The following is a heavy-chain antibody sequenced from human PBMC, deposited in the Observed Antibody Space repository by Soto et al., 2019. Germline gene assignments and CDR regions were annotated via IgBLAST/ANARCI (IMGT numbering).Heavy chain of an antibody. CDR1: GGSISSYY. CDR3: ARDRRGTWQWLGDYYYYGMDV. CDR2: IYYSGST. Sequence: PSETLSLTCTVSGGSISSYYWSWIRQPPGKGLEWIGYIYYSGSTNYNPSLKSRVTISVDTSKNQFSLKLSSVTAADTAVYYCARDRRGTWQWLGDYYYYGMDVWGQGTTVTVSS. V-gene: IGHV4-59*01. D-gene: IGHD6-19*01. J-gene: IGHJ6*02.